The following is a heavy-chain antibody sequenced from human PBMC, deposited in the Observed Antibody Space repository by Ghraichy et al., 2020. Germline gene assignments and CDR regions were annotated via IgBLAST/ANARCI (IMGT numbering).Heavy chain of an antibody. CDR3: ARSSGWYSSENNWFDP. J-gene: IGHJ5*02. CDR1: GGTFSSYT. Sequence: SVKVSCKASGGTFSSYTISWVRQAPVQGLEWMGRIIPILGIANYAQKFQVRVTITADKSTSTAYMELSSLRSEDTAVYYCARSSGWYSSENNWFDPWGQGTLVTVSS. CDR2: IIPILGIA. D-gene: IGHD6-19*01. V-gene: IGHV1-69*02.